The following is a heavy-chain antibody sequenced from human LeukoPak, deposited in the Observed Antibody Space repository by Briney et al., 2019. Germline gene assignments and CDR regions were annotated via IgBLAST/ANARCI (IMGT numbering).Heavy chain of an antibody. CDR1: GGSYRGYY. CDR2: INHSGST. CDR3: ARENRGSYYGAFDY. J-gene: IGHJ4*02. D-gene: IGHD1-26*01. V-gene: IGHV4-34*01. Sequence: SETLSLPCAVYGGSYRGYYWSWLRQPPGKGREWIGEINHSGSTNHNPSLKSRVTISVDTSKNQFSLKLSSVTAADTAVYYCARENRGSYYGAFDYWGQGTLVTVSS.